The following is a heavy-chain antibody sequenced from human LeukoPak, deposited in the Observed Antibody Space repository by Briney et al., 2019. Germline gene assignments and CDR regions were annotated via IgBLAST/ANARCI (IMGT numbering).Heavy chain of an antibody. V-gene: IGHV3-20*01. D-gene: IGHD3-22*01. CDR2: INWNGGST. J-gene: IGHJ4*02. CDR3: ARNYYDSSGYYQEYYFDY. CDR1: GFTFDDYG. Sequence: GGSLRLSCAASGFTFDDYGMSWVRQAPGKGLEWVSGINWNGGSTGYADSVKGRFTISRDNAKNSLYLQMNSLRAEDTALYHCARNYYDSSGYYQEYYFDYWGQGTLVTVSS.